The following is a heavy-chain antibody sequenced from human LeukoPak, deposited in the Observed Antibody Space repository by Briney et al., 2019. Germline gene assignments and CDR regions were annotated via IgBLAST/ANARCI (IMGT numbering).Heavy chain of an antibody. V-gene: IGHV3-9*01. CDR3: ARVDILTGYPYYYYGMDV. D-gene: IGHD3-9*01. Sequence: PGRSLRLSCVASGFTFDDYAMHWLRQAPGKGLEWVSGINWNSGGIGYADSVKGRFTISRDNAKNSLYLQMNSLRAEDTALYYCARVDILTGYPYYYYGMDVWGQGTTVTVSS. J-gene: IGHJ6*02. CDR2: INWNSGGI. CDR1: GFTFDDYA.